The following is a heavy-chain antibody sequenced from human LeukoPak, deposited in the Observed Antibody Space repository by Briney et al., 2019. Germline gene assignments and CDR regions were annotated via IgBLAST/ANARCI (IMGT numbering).Heavy chain of an antibody. CDR1: GDSISSYY. D-gene: IGHD1-26*01. V-gene: IGHV4-59*08. Sequence: SETLSLTCTVSGDSISSYYWSWVRQTPGKGLEWIGYISYSGNTNYNPSLKSRVTISLDTSKNQFSLNLTSVTAADTAVYYCARLGGSHSPHGYWGQGTLVTVSS. CDR3: ARLGGSHSPHGY. J-gene: IGHJ4*02. CDR2: ISYSGNT.